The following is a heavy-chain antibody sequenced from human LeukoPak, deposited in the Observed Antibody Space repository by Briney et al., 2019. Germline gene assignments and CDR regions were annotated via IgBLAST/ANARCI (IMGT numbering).Heavy chain of an antibody. CDR3: ARRHHNWDY. CDR1: GYSISSGYY. J-gene: IGHJ4*02. CDR2: IYHSGST. Sequence: PSETLSLTCTVSGYSISSGYYWGWIRQPPGKGLEWIGSIYHSGSTYYNPSLKSRVTISLDTSKNQFSLKLNSVTAADTAVYYCARRHHNWDYWGQGTLVTVSS. D-gene: IGHD5-24*01. V-gene: IGHV4-38-2*02.